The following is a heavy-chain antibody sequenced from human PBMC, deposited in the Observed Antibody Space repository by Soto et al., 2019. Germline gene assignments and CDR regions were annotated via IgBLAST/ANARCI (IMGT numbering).Heavy chain of an antibody. CDR3: ASRMTTVPTEDY. Sequence: QLQLQESGPGLVKPSETLSLTCTVSGGSISSSSYYWGWIRQPPGKGLEWIGSIYYSGSTYYNPSLKSRVTISVDTSKNQLSLKLSSVTAADTAVYYCASRMTTVPTEDYWGQGTLVTVSS. J-gene: IGHJ4*02. CDR2: IYYSGST. CDR1: GGSISSSSYY. V-gene: IGHV4-39*01. D-gene: IGHD4-4*01.